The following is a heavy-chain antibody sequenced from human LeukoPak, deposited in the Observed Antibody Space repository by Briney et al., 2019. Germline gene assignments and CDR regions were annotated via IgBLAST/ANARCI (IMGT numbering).Heavy chain of an antibody. J-gene: IGHJ6*03. CDR1: GFTFSTFA. V-gene: IGHV3-23*01. Sequence: GGSLRLSCVGSGFTFSTFAMSWVRQAPGKGLEWVAGISGSGGRTDLADSVEGRFTISRDNSKSTLFLQMNSLRAEDAAMYYCAKGTITYSYYFMEVWGKGTTVTVSS. CDR2: ISGSGGRT. CDR3: AKGTITYSYYFMEV. D-gene: IGHD3-10*01.